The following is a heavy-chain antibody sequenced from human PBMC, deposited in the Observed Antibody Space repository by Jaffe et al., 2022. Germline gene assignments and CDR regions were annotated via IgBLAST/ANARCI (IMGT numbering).Heavy chain of an antibody. V-gene: IGHV4-61*02. D-gene: IGHD3-22*01. Sequence: QVQLQESGPGLVKPSQTLSLTCTVSGGSISSGSYYWSWIRQPAGKGLEWIGRIYTSGSTNYNPSLKSRVTISVDTSKNQFSLKLSSVTAADTAVYYCARERYYDSSGYYYESWGQGTLVTVSS. CDR1: GGSISSGSYY. CDR2: IYTSGST. CDR3: ARERYYDSSGYYYES. J-gene: IGHJ4*02.